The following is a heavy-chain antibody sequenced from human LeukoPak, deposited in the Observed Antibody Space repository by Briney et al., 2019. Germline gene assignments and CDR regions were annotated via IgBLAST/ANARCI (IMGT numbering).Heavy chain of an antibody. CDR1: GFTFSNYE. CDR3: ATHPGGYYYYYMDV. Sequence: GGSLRLSCAASGFTFSNYEMNWVRQAPGKGLEWVSYISSSGSSIYYADSVKGRFTISRDNAKNSLYLQMNSLRAEDTAVYYCATHPGGYYYYYMDVWGKGTTVTVSS. D-gene: IGHD3-10*01. J-gene: IGHJ6*03. CDR2: ISSSGSSI. V-gene: IGHV3-48*03.